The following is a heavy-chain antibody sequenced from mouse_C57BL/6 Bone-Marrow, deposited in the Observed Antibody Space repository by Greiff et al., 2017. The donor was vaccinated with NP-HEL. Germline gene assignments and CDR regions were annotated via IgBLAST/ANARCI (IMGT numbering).Heavy chain of an antibody. CDR1: GFTFSSYG. D-gene: IGHD1-1*01. J-gene: IGHJ4*01. CDR3: ARQTTTVVAKDYAMDY. Sequence: EVHLVESGGDLVKPGGSLKLSCAASGFTFSSYGMSWVRQTPDKRLEWVATISSGGSYTYYPDSVKGRVTISRDNAKNTLYLQMSSMKSEDTAMYYCARQTTTVVAKDYAMDYWGQGTSVTVSS. CDR2: ISSGGSYT. V-gene: IGHV5-6*01.